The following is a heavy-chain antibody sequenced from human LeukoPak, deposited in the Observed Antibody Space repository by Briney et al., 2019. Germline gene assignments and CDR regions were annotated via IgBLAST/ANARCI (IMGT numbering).Heavy chain of an antibody. J-gene: IGHJ4*02. V-gene: IGHV4-59*08. Sequence: PSETLSLTCTVSGGSISSYYWSWIRQPPGKGLEWIGYIYYSGSTNYNPSLKSRVTISVDTSKNQFSLKLSSVTAADTAVYYCARQGVAGRLNYWGQGTLVTVSS. CDR1: GGSISSYY. CDR2: IYYSGST. D-gene: IGHD6-19*01. CDR3: ARQGVAGRLNY.